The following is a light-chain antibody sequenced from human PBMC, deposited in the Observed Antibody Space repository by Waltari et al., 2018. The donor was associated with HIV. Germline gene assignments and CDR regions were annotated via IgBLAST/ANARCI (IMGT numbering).Light chain of an antibody. V-gene: IGLV2-18*02. CDR2: DCS. Sequence: QSALTQPPSVSGSLGQSVTISCTGTSSDVGNYNEVSWYQQSPGTAPKPMIYDCSNRPSGVPDRFSGSKSGNTASLTISGLQAEDEADYYCSSFTTSITVVFGGGTKLTVL. CDR1: SSDVGNYNE. J-gene: IGLJ2*01. CDR3: SSFTTSITVV.